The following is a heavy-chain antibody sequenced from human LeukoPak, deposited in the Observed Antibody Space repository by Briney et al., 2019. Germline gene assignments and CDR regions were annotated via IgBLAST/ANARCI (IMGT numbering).Heavy chain of an antibody. J-gene: IGHJ5*02. Sequence: PSETLSLTCGVYGGSFSGYYWTWIRQAPGKGLEWVGRIKSETDGGTTDYAAPVKGRFTISRDDSRNTLYLQMDSLKTEDTAVYYCTTAGTWGQGTLVTVSS. CDR3: TTAGT. CDR2: IKSETDGGTT. D-gene: IGHD3-10*01. V-gene: IGHV3-15*01. CDR1: GGSFSGYY.